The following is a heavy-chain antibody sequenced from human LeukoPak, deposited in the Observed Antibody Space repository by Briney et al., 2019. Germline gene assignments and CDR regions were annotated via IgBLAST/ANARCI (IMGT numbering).Heavy chain of an antibody. D-gene: IGHD6-19*01. V-gene: IGHV3-20*04. Sequence: GGSLRLSCAASGFTFDDYGMSWVRQAPGKGLEWVSGINWNGGSTGYADSVKGRFTISRDNSKNTLYLQMNSLRAEDTAVYYCAKTTTYSSGWYPTDFDYWGQGTLVTVSS. CDR1: GFTFDDYG. J-gene: IGHJ4*02. CDR2: INWNGGST. CDR3: AKTTTYSSGWYPTDFDY.